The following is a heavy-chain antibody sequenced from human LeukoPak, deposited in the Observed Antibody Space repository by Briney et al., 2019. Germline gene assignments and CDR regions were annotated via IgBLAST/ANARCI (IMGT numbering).Heavy chain of an antibody. D-gene: IGHD6-13*01. V-gene: IGHV3-48*02. J-gene: IGHJ6*02. CDR2: ISSSSSTI. CDR1: GFTFSSYS. Sequence: GSLRLSCAASGFTFSSYSMNWVRQAPGEGLEWVSYISSSSSTIYYADSVKGRFTISRGNAKNSLYLQMNSLRDEDTAVYYCATKGRSSSSWYGNYYYGMDVWGQGTTVTVSS. CDR3: ATKGRSSSSWYGNYYYGMDV.